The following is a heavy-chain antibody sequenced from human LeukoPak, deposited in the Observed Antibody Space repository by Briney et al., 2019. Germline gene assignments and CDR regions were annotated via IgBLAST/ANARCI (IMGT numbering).Heavy chain of an antibody. J-gene: IGHJ5*02. CDR2: IYHSGST. Sequence: SETLSLTCAVSGGSISSSNCWSWVRQPPGKGLEWIGEIYHSGSTNYNPSLKSRVTISVDKSKNQFSLKLSSVTAADTAAYYCARVTMIVVANWFDPWGQGTLVTVSS. CDR3: ARVTMIVVANWFDP. D-gene: IGHD3-22*01. CDR1: GGSISSSNC. V-gene: IGHV4-4*02.